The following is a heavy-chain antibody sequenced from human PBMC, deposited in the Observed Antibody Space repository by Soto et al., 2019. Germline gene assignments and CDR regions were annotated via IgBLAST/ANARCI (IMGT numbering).Heavy chain of an antibody. Sequence: EVQLVESGGGLVQPGGSGRLSCAASGFTFSSYSMNWVRQAPGKGLEWVSYISSSSSTIYYADSVKGRFTISRDNAKNSLYLQMNSLRAEDTAVYYCARGIGSGWYSYYYIDVWGKGTTVTVSS. CDR2: ISSSSSTI. CDR1: GFTFSSYS. CDR3: ARGIGSGWYSYYYIDV. D-gene: IGHD6-19*01. V-gene: IGHV3-48*01. J-gene: IGHJ6*03.